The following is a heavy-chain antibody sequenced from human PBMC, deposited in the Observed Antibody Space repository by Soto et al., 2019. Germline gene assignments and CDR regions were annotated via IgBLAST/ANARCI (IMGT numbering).Heavy chain of an antibody. CDR2: IIPIFGTA. CDR3: ARSSSGWYSDAFDT. Sequence: QVQLVQSGAEVKKPGSSVKVSCKASGGTFSSYAISWVRQAPGQGLEWMGGIIPIFGTANYAQKFQGRVTISADESTSTAYMELSRLRSEDLAVYYCARSSSGWYSDAFDTWGQGTMVTVSS. CDR1: GGTFSSYA. J-gene: IGHJ3*02. V-gene: IGHV1-69*01. D-gene: IGHD6-19*01.